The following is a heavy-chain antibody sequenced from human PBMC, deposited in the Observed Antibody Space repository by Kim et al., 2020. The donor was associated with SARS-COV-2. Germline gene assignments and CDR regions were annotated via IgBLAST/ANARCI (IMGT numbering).Heavy chain of an antibody. CDR3: ARGATGEEATVVTPPLDY. CDR2: ISAYNGNT. V-gene: IGHV1-18*01. J-gene: IGHJ4*02. CDR1: GYTFTSYG. D-gene: IGHD4-17*01. Sequence: ASVKVSCKASGYTFTSYGISWVRQAPGQGLEWMGWISAYNGNTNYAQKLQGRVTMTTDTSTSTAYMELRSLRSDDTAVYYCARGATGEEATVVTPPLDYWGQGTLVTVSS.